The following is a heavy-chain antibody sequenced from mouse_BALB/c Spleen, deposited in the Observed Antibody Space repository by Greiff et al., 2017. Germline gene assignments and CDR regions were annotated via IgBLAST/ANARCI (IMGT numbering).Heavy chain of an antibody. CDR1: GFTFSSFG. CDR2: ISSGSSTI. J-gene: IGHJ4*01. Sequence: EVMLVESGGGLVQPGGSRKLSCAASGFTFSSFGMHWVRQAQEKGLEWVAYISSGSSTIYYADTVKGRFTISRDNPKNTLFLQMTSLRSEDTAMYYCARFTTGDYAMDDWGQGTSVTVSS. V-gene: IGHV5-17*02. D-gene: IGHD1-1*01. CDR3: ARFTTGDYAMDD.